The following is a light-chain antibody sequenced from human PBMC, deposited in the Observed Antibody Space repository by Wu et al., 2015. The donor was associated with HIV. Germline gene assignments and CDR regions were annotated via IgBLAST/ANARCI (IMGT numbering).Light chain of an antibody. CDR2: DAV. CDR3: QHRFTXPLT. J-gene: IGKJ5*01. Sequence: EIVLTQSPDTLSLSPGERATLSCRANQSVSNFFAWYQQKPGQAPRLLIYDAVSRATGIPARFSGSGFGTGFSLTISSLEPEDSAVYYCQHRFTXPLTFGQGTRLEIK. CDR1: QSVSNF. V-gene: IGKV3-11*01.